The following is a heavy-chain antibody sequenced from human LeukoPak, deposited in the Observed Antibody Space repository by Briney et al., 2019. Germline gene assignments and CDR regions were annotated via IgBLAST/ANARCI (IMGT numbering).Heavy chain of an antibody. J-gene: IGHJ6*04. D-gene: IGHD2-2*01. CDR2: ISSSSSAI. V-gene: IGHV3-48*01. CDR3: ARENWDIVAVPMDV. Sequence: GGSLRLSCTASGFSFSRSSMNWVRQAPGKGLEWIAYISSSSSAIYYADSVTGRFTISRDNVKNLSYLQMNSLRPEDTAVYYCARENWDIVAVPMDVWGKGTTVTVSS. CDR1: GFSFSRSS.